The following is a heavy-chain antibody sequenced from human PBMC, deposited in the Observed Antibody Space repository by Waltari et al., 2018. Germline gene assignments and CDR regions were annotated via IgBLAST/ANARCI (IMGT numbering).Heavy chain of an antibody. CDR1: GYDFTLFG. V-gene: IGHV1-18*01. D-gene: IGHD3-22*01. CDR2: ISPYTGNT. CDR3: ARPDYYDTTTFYAH. Sequence: QVSLLQSGPEMTKPGASVRGSCKASGYDFTLFGISWVRQGPGQGLEWMGWISPYTGNTEYAQKFQDRITLTADTSTSTIFMELRSLKSDDTAVYYCARPDYYDTTTFYAHWGQGTLVTVSS. J-gene: IGHJ1*01.